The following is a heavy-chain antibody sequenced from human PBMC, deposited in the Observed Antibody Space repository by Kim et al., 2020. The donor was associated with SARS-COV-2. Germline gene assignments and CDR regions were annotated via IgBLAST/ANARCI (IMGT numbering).Heavy chain of an antibody. J-gene: IGHJ4*02. CDR3: VKDLITSWAFDY. CDR2: IFTNGDRT. V-gene: IGHV3-64D*09. D-gene: IGHD1-26*01. CDR1: GFTFSNYA. Sequence: GGSLRLSCSASGFTFSNYAMHWVRQAPGKGLEYVSSIFTNGDRTYYADSMRGRFTISRDNSKNTLFLHMSSLRPEDTAVYYCVKDLITSWAFDYWGQGTL.